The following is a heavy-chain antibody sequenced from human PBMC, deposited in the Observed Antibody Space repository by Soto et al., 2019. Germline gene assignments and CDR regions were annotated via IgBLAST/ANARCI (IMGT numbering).Heavy chain of an antibody. V-gene: IGHV4-30-2*01. CDR2: IYHSGST. CDR3: ARGSYSSSWYDGMDV. D-gene: IGHD6-13*01. CDR1: GGSISSGGYS. J-gene: IGHJ6*02. Sequence: PSETLSLTCAVSGGSISSGGYSWSWARQPPGKGLEWIGYIYHSGSTYYNPSLKSRVTISVDRSKNQFSLKLSSVTAADTAVYYCARGSYSSSWYDGMDVWGQGTTVTVSS.